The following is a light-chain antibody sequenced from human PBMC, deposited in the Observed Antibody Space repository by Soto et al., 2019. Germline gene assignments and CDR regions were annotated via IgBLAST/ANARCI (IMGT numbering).Light chain of an antibody. V-gene: IGKV3-20*01. Sequence: EIVLTQSPATLSVSPGERATLSCRASQSVSSNLAWYQQKPGQAPRLLIYGASTRATGIPARFSGSGSGTDFTLTISRLEPEDFAVYYCHQYGSSPVTFGQGTKVDIK. CDR2: GAS. J-gene: IGKJ1*01. CDR1: QSVSSN. CDR3: HQYGSSPVT.